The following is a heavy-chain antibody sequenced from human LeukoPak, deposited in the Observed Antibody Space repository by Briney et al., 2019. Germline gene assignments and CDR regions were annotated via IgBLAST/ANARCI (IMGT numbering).Heavy chain of an antibody. Sequence: PGGSLRLSCAASGFTFSTSWMSWVRQVPGKGLEWVANIKKDGSETYYVDSVTGRFTISRDNAKNSLYLQMNSLRAEDTAMYYCARGRYSGTTYYFDYWGQGTLVTVSS. CDR3: ARGRYSGTTYYFDY. CDR1: GFTFSTSW. D-gene: IGHD5-12*01. CDR2: IKKDGSET. V-gene: IGHV3-7*03. J-gene: IGHJ4*02.